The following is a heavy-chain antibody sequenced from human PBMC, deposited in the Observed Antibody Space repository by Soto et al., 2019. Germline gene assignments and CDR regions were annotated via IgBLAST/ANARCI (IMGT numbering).Heavy chain of an antibody. Sequence: PGDSLRLSCAASGFTLSTYWMHSVRQAPGKGLVWVSRINGDGSDTVYTDCVKGRFTSSRDNAKTTLCLQMNSLRAEETGVYYCVKDPVRLGELSLPPPFDYWGQGMLVSVSS. J-gene: IGHJ4*02. D-gene: IGHD3-16*02. CDR3: VKDPVRLGELSLPPPFDY. CDR1: GFTLSTYW. CDR2: INGDGSDT. V-gene: IGHV3-74*01.